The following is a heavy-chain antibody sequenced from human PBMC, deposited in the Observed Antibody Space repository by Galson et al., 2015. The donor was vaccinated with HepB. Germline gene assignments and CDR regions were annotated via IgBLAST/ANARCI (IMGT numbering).Heavy chain of an antibody. V-gene: IGHV3-11*04. D-gene: IGHD3-16*01. CDR1: GFTFSDYY. Sequence: SLRLSCAASGFTFSDYYMSWIRQAPGKGLEWVSYISSSGSTIYYADSVKGRFTISRDNAKNSLYLQMNSLRAEDTAVYYCARTYYDYVWGSYAFDIWGQGTMVTVSS. CDR2: ISSSGSTI. CDR3: ARTYYDYVWGSYAFDI. J-gene: IGHJ3*02.